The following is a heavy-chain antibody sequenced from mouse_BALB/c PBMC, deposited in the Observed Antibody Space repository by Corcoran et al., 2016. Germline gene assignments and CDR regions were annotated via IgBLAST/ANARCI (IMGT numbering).Heavy chain of an antibody. CDR3: ARVSSILYYGLNAFDI. CDR2: INPNSGGT. Sequence: QVQLVQSGAEVKKPGASVKVSCKASGYTFTGTYMHWVRQAPGQGLEWMGWINPNSGGTNNAQKFQGRVTMTSDTSISTAYMELSRLRSDDTAVYYCARVSSILYYGLNAFDIWGQGTMVTVSS. V-gene: IGHV1-64*01. J-gene: IGHJ3*01. CDR1: GYTFTGTY. D-gene: IGHD1-1*02.